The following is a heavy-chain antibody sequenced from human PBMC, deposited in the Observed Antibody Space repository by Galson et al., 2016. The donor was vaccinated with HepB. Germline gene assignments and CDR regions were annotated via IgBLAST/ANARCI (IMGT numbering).Heavy chain of an antibody. CDR2: IFSTDEK. Sequence: PALVKPTQTLTLTCTVSGFSMTTGRASVSWIRQPPGKALEWLAQIFSTDEKSYRTSLTSRLTISKDTSKRQVVLIMTNVDPTDTATYYCARTAHDYGNYALYYWGQGVLVTVSS. D-gene: IGHD4-11*01. CDR3: ARTAHDYGNYALYY. J-gene: IGHJ4*02. CDR1: GFSMTTGRAS. V-gene: IGHV2-26*01.